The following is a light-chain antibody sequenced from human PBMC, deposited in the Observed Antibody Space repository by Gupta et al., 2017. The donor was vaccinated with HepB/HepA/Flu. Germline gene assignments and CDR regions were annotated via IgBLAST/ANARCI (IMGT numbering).Light chain of an antibody. V-gene: IGKV6D-21*02. J-gene: IGKJ1*01. Sequence: EIVLTQFPDFQSVTPKEKVTITCRASQNIGTSLHWYQQKPDQSPKLLIKYSSQSISGVPSRFSGSGSGTDFTLTINSLEAEDVAAYYCYQSRSLPRTFVQGTKVEIK. CDR2: YSS. CDR1: QNIGTS. CDR3: YQSRSLPRT.